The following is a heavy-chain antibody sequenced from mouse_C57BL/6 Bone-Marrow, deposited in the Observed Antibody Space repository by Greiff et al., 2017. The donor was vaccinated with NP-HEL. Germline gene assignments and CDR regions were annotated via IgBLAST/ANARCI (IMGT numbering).Heavy chain of an antibody. J-gene: IGHJ1*03. CDR3: TTPYGSSHWDWYFDV. D-gene: IGHD1-1*01. CDR2: FDPENGDT. CDR1: GFNIKDDY. Sequence: VQLKQSGAELVRPGASVKLSCTASGFNIKDDYMHWVKQRPEQGLEWIGWFDPENGDTEYASKFQGKATITADTSSNTAYLPLRSLTSADSAVYDCTTPYGSSHWDWYFDVWGTGTTVTVSS. V-gene: IGHV14-4*01.